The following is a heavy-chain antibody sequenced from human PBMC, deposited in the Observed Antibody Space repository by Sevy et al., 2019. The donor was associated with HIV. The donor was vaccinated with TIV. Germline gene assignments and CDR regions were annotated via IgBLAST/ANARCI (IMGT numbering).Heavy chain of an antibody. J-gene: IGHJ6*03. CDR1: AFTFSSYW. Sequence: GGSLRLSCAASAFTFSSYWMSWVRQAPGKGLEWVANIKQDGSEKYYVDSVKGRFTISRDNAKNSLYLQMNSLRAEDTAVYYCASSLGELSFFYYYYMDVWGKGTTVTVSS. CDR2: IKQDGSEK. V-gene: IGHV3-7*01. CDR3: ASSLGELSFFYYYYMDV. D-gene: IGHD3-16*02.